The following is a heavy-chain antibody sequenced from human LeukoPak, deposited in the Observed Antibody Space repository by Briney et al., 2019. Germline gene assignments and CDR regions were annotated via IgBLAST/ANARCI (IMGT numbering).Heavy chain of an antibody. CDR2: ISSSGSTI. CDR3: ARDRWKSIAAAGFHYYGMDV. Sequence: GGSLRLSCTASGFTFSSYSMNWVRQAPGKGLEWVSYISSSGSTIYYADSVKGRFTISRYNAKNSLYLQMNSLRAEDTAVYYCARDRWKSIAAAGFHYYGMDVWAQGTTVPASS. J-gene: IGHJ6*02. D-gene: IGHD6-13*01. V-gene: IGHV3-48*04. CDR1: GFTFSSYS.